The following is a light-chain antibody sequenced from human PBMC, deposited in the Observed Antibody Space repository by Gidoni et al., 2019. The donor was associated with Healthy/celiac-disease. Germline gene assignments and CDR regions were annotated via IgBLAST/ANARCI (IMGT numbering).Light chain of an antibody. J-gene: IGKJ4*01. V-gene: IGKV3-11*01. CDR3: QQRYNWIS. CDR2: DAS. Sequence: EIVLTQSPATLSLSPGERATLSCRASQSVSIYLAWYQQKPGQAPRLLSYDASNRAPGIPARFRGIGSGTDFTLTISSLEPEDFAVYYCQQRYNWISFGGGTRVEI. CDR1: QSVSIY.